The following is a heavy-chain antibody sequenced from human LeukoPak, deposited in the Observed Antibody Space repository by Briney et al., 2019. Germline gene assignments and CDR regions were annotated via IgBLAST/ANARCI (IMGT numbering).Heavy chain of an antibody. CDR2: ISSSGSTI. Sequence: GGSLRLSCAASGFTFSSYEMNWVRQAPGKGLEGVSDISSSGSTIYYADSVKGRFTISRDNAKNSLYLQMNSLRAEDTAVYYCARGGRYYGSGSSYTVVDYWGQGTLVTVSS. V-gene: IGHV3-48*03. J-gene: IGHJ4*02. CDR1: GFTFSSYE. D-gene: IGHD3-10*01. CDR3: ARGGRYYGSGSSYTVVDY.